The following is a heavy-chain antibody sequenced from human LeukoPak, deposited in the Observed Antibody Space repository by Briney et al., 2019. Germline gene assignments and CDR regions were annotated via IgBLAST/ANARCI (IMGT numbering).Heavy chain of an antibody. Sequence: SETLSLTCTVSSGSISTSNYYWGWVRQPPGKALEWIGNIFYSGSTYYSPSLKSRVTISLDTSRNQFSLKLNSVTAADTAVYYCASSKLGRFDYWGQGTLVTVSS. CDR3: ASSKLGRFDY. V-gene: IGHV4-39*07. CDR2: IFYSGST. J-gene: IGHJ4*02. D-gene: IGHD1-1*01. CDR1: SGSISTSNYY.